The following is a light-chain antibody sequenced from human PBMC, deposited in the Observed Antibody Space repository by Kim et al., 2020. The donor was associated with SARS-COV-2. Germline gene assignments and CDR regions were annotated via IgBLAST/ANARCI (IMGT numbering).Light chain of an antibody. J-gene: IGLJ1*01. Sequence: QAVVTQEPSLTVSPGGTVTLTCGSSTRAVTSGHYPYWFQQKPGQAPRTLIYDTSNKHSWTPARFSGPLLGDKAALTLSGAQPEDEAEYYCLLSYSGARWGVFGTGTKVTVL. CDR1: TRAVTSGHY. CDR2: DTS. CDR3: LLSYSGARWGV. V-gene: IGLV7-46*01.